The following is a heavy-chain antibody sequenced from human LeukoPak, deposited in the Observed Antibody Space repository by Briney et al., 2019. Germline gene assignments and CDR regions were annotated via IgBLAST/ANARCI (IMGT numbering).Heavy chain of an antibody. V-gene: IGHV3-21*01. CDR3: ARRHYFDY. J-gene: IGHJ4*02. CDR1: GGSFSGYY. Sequence: ETLSLTCAVYGGSFSGYYWSWIRQPPGKGLEWVSSISSSSSYIYYADSVKGRFTISRDNAKNSLYLQMNSLRAEDTAVYYCARRHYFDYWGQGTLVTVSS. CDR2: ISSSSSYI.